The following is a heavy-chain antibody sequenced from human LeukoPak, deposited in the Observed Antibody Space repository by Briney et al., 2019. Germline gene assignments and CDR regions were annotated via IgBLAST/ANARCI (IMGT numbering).Heavy chain of an antibody. J-gene: IGHJ4*02. V-gene: IGHV4-59*01. CDR2: IYYSGST. CDR3: ASSERGFLGPNTYYFDY. CDR1: GGSISSYY. Sequence: SETLSLTCTVSGGSISSYYWSWIRQLPGKGLEWIGYIYYSGSTNYNPSLKSRVTISVDTSKNQFSLKLSSVTAADTAVYYCASSERGFLGPNTYYFDYWGQGTLVTVSS. D-gene: IGHD3-3*01.